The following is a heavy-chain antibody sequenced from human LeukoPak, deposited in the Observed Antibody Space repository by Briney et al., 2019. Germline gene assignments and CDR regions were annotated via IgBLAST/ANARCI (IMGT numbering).Heavy chain of an antibody. CDR2: INPNSGGT. CDR3: ARGLEMATAYYFDY. CDR1: GGTFSSYA. D-gene: IGHD5-24*01. Sequence: ASVKVSCKASGGTFSSYAISWVRQAPGQGLEWMGWINPNSGGTNYAQKFQGRVTMTRDTSISTAYMELSRLRSDDTAVYYCARGLEMATAYYFDYWGQGTLVTVSS. V-gene: IGHV1-2*02. J-gene: IGHJ4*02.